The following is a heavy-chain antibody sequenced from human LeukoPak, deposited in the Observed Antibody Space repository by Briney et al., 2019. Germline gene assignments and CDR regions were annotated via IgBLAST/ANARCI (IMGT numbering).Heavy chain of an antibody. CDR2: IYYSGST. D-gene: IGHD1-26*01. CDR3: ARDLVGATSAFDI. Sequence: SETLSLTCTVSGGSISRYYWSWIRQPPGKGLEWIGYIYYSGSTNYNPSLKSRVTISVDTSKNQFSLKLSSVTAADTAVYYCARDLVGATSAFDIWGQGTMVTVSS. V-gene: IGHV4-59*12. CDR1: GGSISRYY. J-gene: IGHJ3*02.